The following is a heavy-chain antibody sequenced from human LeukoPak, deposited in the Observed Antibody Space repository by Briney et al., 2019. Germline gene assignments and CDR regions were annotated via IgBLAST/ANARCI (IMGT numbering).Heavy chain of an antibody. D-gene: IGHD3-22*01. Sequence: SVKVSCKASGGTFSSYAISWVRQAPGQGLEWMGGIIPILGTANYAQKFQGRVTITADESTSTAYMELSSLRSEDTAVYYCASGGDYYDSSGYYYFYWGQGTLVTVSS. CDR1: GGTFSSYA. J-gene: IGHJ4*02. CDR2: IIPILGTA. V-gene: IGHV1-69*13. CDR3: ASGGDYYDSSGYYYFY.